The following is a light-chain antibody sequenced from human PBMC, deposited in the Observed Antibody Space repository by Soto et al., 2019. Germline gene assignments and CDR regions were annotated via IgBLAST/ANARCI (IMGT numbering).Light chain of an antibody. CDR3: QSYDSSNYV. CDR2: EDN. Sequence: NFMLTQPHSVSESPGKTVTISCTRSSGSIASNFVQWYQQRPGSAPTTVIYEDNQRPSGVPARFSGSIDSSSNSASLTISGLKTEDEADYYCQSYDSSNYVFGTGTKLTVL. CDR1: SGSIASNF. V-gene: IGLV6-57*04. J-gene: IGLJ1*01.